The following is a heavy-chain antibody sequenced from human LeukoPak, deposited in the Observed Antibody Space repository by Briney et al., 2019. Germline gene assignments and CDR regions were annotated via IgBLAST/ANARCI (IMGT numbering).Heavy chain of an antibody. CDR1: GASISGSGYY. D-gene: IGHD6-19*01. CDR2: IYSSGST. Sequence: PSETLSLTCTVSGASISGSGYYWGWIRQPPGTGLEWIGSIYSSGSTYYNPSLKSRVTISVDTSKNQFSLKLSSVTAAGTAVYYCARDPRGSGFASGDYWGQGTLVTVSS. V-gene: IGHV4-39*07. J-gene: IGHJ4*02. CDR3: ARDPRGSGFASGDY.